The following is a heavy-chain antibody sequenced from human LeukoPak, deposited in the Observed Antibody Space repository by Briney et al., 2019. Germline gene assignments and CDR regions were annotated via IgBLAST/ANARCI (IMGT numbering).Heavy chain of an antibody. CDR2: IHHSGKS. CDR1: GGSISGSNW. V-gene: IGHV4/OR15-8*02. J-gene: IGHJ2*01. Sequence: SETLSLTCAVSGGSISGSNWWNWVRQPPGKGLEWIGEIHHSGKSNYNPSLKSRVTLSIDKSTNQFSLKLSSVTAADTAMYYCARDSPAYWTNGNWYNWYFDLWGRGTLVTVSS. D-gene: IGHD2-8*01. CDR3: ARDSPAYWTNGNWYNWYFDL.